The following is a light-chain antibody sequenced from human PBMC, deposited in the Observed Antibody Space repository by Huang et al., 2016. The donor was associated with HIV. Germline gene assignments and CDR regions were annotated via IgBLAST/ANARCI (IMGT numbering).Light chain of an antibody. Sequence: ETVMTQSPATLSVSPGERVTLSCRASESVGRTLAWYQQKPGQVPRLIIYGASTRATGIPARFSGRGSGTEFTLTISSLQSEDFAVYYCQQYNNWPPVTFGQGTRLEIK. CDR3: QQYNNWPPVT. CDR2: GAS. CDR1: ESVGRT. J-gene: IGKJ5*01. V-gene: IGKV3-15*01.